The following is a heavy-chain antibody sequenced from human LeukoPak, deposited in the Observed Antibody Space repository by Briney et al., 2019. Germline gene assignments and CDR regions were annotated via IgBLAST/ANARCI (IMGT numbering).Heavy chain of an antibody. V-gene: IGHV1-18*01. CDR2: IGTYTGNR. CDR3: ARDGGVTTTPDY. Sequence: GASVKVSCKASGYTFTSLGINWVRQAPGQGLEWMGWIGTYTGNRNFAQKFQGRVTLTTDTSTSTVFMELRGLTSDDTAVYYCARDGGVTTTPDYWGQGTLVTVS. CDR1: GYTFTSLG. J-gene: IGHJ4*02. D-gene: IGHD4-17*01.